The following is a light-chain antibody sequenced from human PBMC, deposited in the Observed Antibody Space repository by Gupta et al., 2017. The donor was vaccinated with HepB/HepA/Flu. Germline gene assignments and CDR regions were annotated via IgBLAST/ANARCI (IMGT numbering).Light chain of an antibody. Sequence: EIVLTPSPRTLSLSPGERATLSCRASQSVSSIYLAWYHQKPGQAPRLLIYGTSSRATDIPDRFSGSGSGTDFTLTISRLEPEDFAVYYCQQHVTLPWTFGQGTKVEFK. CDR1: QSVSSIY. CDR3: QQHVTLPWT. V-gene: IGKV3-20*01. CDR2: GTS. J-gene: IGKJ1*01.